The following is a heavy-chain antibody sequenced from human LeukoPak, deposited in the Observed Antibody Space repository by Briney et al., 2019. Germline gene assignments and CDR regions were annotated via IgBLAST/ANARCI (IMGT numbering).Heavy chain of an antibody. D-gene: IGHD3-10*01. CDR3: ARFYVVRGVIRHGFDY. CDR2: ISHSGST. Sequence: SETLSLTCAVYGGSFSGYYWSWIRQPPGKGLEWIGKISHSGSTNYNPSLKSRVTISVDTSKNQFSLKLSSVTAADTAVYYCARFYVVRGVIRHGFDYWGQGTLVTVSS. J-gene: IGHJ4*02. CDR1: GGSFSGYY. V-gene: IGHV4-34*01.